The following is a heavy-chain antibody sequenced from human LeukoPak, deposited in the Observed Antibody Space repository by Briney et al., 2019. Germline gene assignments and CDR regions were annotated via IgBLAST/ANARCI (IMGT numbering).Heavy chain of an antibody. CDR2: INSDGSRT. Sequence: GGSLRLSCAASGFTFNNYWMHWVRQAPGKGLVWVSRINSDGSRTSYADSVKGRFTISRDNAKNTLYLQMNSLRAEDTAVYYCARDLVSGSLDYWGQGTRGIVSS. CDR1: GFTFNNYW. V-gene: IGHV3-74*01. J-gene: IGHJ4*02. D-gene: IGHD1-26*01. CDR3: ARDLVSGSLDY.